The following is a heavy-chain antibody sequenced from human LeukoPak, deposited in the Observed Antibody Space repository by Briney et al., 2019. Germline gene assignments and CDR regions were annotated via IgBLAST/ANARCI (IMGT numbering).Heavy chain of an antibody. CDR1: GGSISSYY. CDR3: AGDFYMAV. J-gene: IGHJ6*03. V-gene: IGHV4-4*09. Sequence: KPSETLSLTCTVSGGSISSYYWSWIRQPPGKGLEWIGYIYTSGSTNYNPSLKSRVTIPVDTPRTQFTLKLSSVTAADGAVYNCAGDFYMAVWGKGPTVTVS. CDR2: IYTSGST.